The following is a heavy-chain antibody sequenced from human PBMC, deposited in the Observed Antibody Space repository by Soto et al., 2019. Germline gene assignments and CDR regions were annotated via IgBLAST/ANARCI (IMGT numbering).Heavy chain of an antibody. CDR3: AKDYYYDSSRGPFDY. Sequence: GGSLRLSCAASGFTFTRYSMNWVRQAPGKGLEWVSSISSTTNYIYYGDSMKGRFTISRDNAKNSLYLEMNSLRAEDTAVYYCAKDYYYDSSRGPFDYWGQGTLVTVSS. CDR2: ISSTTNYI. V-gene: IGHV3-21*06. D-gene: IGHD3-22*01. J-gene: IGHJ4*02. CDR1: GFTFTRYS.